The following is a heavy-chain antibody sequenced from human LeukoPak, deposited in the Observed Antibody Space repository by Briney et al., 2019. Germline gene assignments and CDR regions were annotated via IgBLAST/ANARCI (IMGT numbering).Heavy chain of an antibody. Sequence: GGSLRLSCAASGFTFNNAWMSWVRQAPGKGLEWVGRIKSKTDGGTTDYVAPVKCRFTISRDDSKNTLYLQMNRLKTEDTAMYYCVTFRGDRWGQGTLVTVSS. CDR1: GFTFNNAW. CDR2: IKSKTDGGTT. V-gene: IGHV3-15*01. J-gene: IGHJ5*02. D-gene: IGHD3-10*01. CDR3: VTFRGDR.